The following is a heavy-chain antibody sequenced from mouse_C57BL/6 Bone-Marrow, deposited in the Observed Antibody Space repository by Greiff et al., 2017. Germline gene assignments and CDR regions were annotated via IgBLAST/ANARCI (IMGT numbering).Heavy chain of an antibody. V-gene: IGHV1-55*01. CDR2: IYPGSGST. J-gene: IGHJ4*01. Sequence: QVQLKQPGAELVKPGASVKMSCKASGYTFTSYWITWVKQRPGQGLEWIGDIYPGSGSTNYNEKFKSKATLTVDTSSSTAYMQLSSLTSEDSAVYYCAREGSGNLYYAMDYWGQGTSVTVSS. CDR3: AREGSGNLYYAMDY. D-gene: IGHD1-3*01. CDR1: GYTFTSYW.